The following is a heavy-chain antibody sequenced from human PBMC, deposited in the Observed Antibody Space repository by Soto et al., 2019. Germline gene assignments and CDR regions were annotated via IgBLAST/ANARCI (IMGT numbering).Heavy chain of an antibody. D-gene: IGHD3-10*01. CDR3: ARLTMVRGVSGWFDP. Sequence: GGSLRLSCAASGFTFSDYYMSWIRQAPGKGLEWVSYISSSSSYTNYADSVKGRFTISRDNAKNSLYPQMNSLRAEDTAVYYCARLTMVRGVSGWFDPWAQGTLVTVSS. J-gene: IGHJ5*02. CDR2: ISSSSSYT. V-gene: IGHV3-11*06. CDR1: GFTFSDYY.